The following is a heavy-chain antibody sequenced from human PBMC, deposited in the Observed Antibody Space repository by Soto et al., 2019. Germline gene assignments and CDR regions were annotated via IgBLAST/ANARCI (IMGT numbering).Heavy chain of an antibody. CDR2: ISAHNDNA. V-gene: IGHV1-18*01. CDR3: AKDWGCSGGNCFDTCDI. Sequence: QVQLVQSGAEVKKPGASVKVSCKASRYTFTTYGFSWVRQAPGQGLDWMGWISAHNDNARYAQKFQGRVTMTTDTSTSTAYMELRSLRSDDTAVYYCAKDWGCSGGNCFDTCDIWGQGTMVTVSS. J-gene: IGHJ3*02. CDR1: RYTFTTYG. D-gene: IGHD2-15*01.